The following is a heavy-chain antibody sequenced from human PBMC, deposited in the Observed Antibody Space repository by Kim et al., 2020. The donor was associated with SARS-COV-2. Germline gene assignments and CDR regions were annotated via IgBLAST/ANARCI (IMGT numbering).Heavy chain of an antibody. CDR2: SNASGGRE. J-gene: IGHJ6*02. V-gene: IGHV1-46*01. Sequence: ATVKVSCKASGDIFTTYYMHWGRQAPGQGLEWMGISNASGGRETYGQKFQGRVNMTRERTTNTVYMEVNSLGCEDTDGYYCARRGLRDDGLDGWGQGSTV. D-gene: IGHD4-17*01. CDR1: GDIFTTYY. CDR3: ARRGLRDDGLDG.